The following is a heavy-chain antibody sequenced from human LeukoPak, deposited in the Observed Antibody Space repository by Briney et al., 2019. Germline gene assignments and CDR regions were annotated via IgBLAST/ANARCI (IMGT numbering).Heavy chain of an antibody. CDR1: GGSISSGHYY. CDR2: IYYSGST. J-gene: IGHJ4*02. CDR3: ASGAAARPNY. V-gene: IGHV4-61*01. Sequence: SETLSLTCTVSGGSISSGHYYWGWIRQPPGKGLEWIGYIYYSGSTNYNPSLKSRVTISVDTSKNQFSLKLSSVTAADTAVYYCASGAAARPNYWGQGTLVTVSS. D-gene: IGHD6-6*01.